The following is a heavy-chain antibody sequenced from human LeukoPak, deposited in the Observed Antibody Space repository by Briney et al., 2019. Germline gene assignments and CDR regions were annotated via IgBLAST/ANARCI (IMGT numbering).Heavy chain of an antibody. CDR3: AARGYSGYDDFDY. CDR1: GYTFTSYD. V-gene: IGHV1-8*01. D-gene: IGHD5-12*01. Sequence: ASVKVTCKASGYTFTSYDINWVREASGQGLEWMGWMNPNSGNTGYAQKFQGRVTMTRNASISTAYMELSSLRAEDTAVYYSAARGYSGYDDFDYSGQGTLVTVSS. CDR2: MNPNSGNT. J-gene: IGHJ4*02.